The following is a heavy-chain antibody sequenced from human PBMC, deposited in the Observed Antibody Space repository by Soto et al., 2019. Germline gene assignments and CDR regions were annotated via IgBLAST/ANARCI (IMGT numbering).Heavy chain of an antibody. Sequence: GGSLRLSCAASGFTFSSYSMNWVRQAPGQGLEWVSSISSSSSYIYYADSVKGRFTISRDNAKNSLYLQMNSLRAEDTAVYYCARDLRHYYGSGSYYVEGQFDYWGQGTLVTVSS. CDR2: ISSSSSYI. D-gene: IGHD3-10*01. J-gene: IGHJ4*02. CDR3: ARDLRHYYGSGSYYVEGQFDY. CDR1: GFTFSSYS. V-gene: IGHV3-21*01.